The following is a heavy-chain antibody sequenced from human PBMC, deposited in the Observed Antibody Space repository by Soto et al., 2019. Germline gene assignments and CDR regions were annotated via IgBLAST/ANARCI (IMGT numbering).Heavy chain of an antibody. V-gene: IGHV1-18*01. CDR2: ISAYNGNT. D-gene: IGHD3-3*01. J-gene: IGHJ4*02. CDR1: GYPFTSYD. Sequence: ASLKVSCKSSGYPFTSYDISWVRQAPGQGVEWMGWISAYNGNTNYARKLQGRVTMTTDTSTRTAYRELRSLRSDDAAVYYCARDFEVSPRSEAHVDYWGQGTLVTVSS. CDR3: ARDFEVSPRSEAHVDY.